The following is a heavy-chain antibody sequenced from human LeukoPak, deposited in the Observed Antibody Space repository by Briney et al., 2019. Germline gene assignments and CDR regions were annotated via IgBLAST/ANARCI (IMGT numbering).Heavy chain of an antibody. CDR2: IKQDGSEK. D-gene: IGHD3-3*01. CDR3: ARSSDFWSGYYNDY. Sequence: GGSLRLSCAASGFTFSSYWMSWVRQAPGKGLEWVANIKQDGSEKYYVDSVKGRFTISRDNAKNSLYLQMNSLRAEDTAVYYCARSSDFWSGYYNDYWGQGTLVTVSS. V-gene: IGHV3-7*01. CDR1: GFTFSSYW. J-gene: IGHJ4*02.